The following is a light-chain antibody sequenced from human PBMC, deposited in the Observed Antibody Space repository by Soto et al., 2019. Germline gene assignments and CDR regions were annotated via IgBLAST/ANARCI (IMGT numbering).Light chain of an antibody. CDR3: QQTYITPPTT. CDR2: GAS. CDR1: QSISTN. V-gene: IGKV1-39*01. Sequence: DIRMTQSPSSLSASVGERVTISCRASQSISTNLNWYQHKPGKAPKLLIYGASNLQTGVPSRFSGRGSGTHFTLAISILQPEDFATYYCQQTYITPPTTFGQGTRLEIK. J-gene: IGKJ5*01.